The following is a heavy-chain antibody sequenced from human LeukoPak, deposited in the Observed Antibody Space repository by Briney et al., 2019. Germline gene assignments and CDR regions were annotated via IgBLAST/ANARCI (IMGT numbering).Heavy chain of an antibody. J-gene: IGHJ3*02. V-gene: IGHV4-34*01. Sequence: PSETLSLTCAVYGGSFSGYYWSWIRQPPGKGLEWIGEINHSGSTNYNPSLKSRVTISVDTSKNQFSLKLSSVTAADTAVYYCARVRGGSYYVGAFDIWGQGTMVTVSS. CDR2: INHSGST. D-gene: IGHD1-26*01. CDR1: GGSFSGYY. CDR3: ARVRGGSYYVGAFDI.